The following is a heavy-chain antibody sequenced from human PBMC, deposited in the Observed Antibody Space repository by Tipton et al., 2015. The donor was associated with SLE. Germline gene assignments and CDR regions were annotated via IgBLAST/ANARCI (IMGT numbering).Heavy chain of an antibody. Sequence: QLVQSGPEVKKPGASVKVSCKASGYTFTSYGISWVRQAPGQGLEWMGWISTYNGNTHYAQMLQGRVTMTTYTSTSTAYMELGSLRSDDTAVYYCAREVYSGSYYYYYGMDVWGQGTTVTISS. D-gene: IGHD3-10*01. CDR1: GYTFTSYG. J-gene: IGHJ6*02. V-gene: IGHV1-18*01. CDR2: ISTYNGNT. CDR3: AREVYSGSYYYYYGMDV.